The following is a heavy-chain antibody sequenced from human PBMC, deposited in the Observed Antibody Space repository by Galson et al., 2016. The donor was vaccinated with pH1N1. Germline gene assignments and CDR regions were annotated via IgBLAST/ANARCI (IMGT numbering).Heavy chain of an antibody. Sequence: SVKVSCKASGYTFTGYYIQWVRQAPGQGFEWMGRINPNRGGTYYAQKFQDRVTMTRDTSNTTAYMVLSGLTHDDTAVYYCAREVADRPPGDRSYWFDPWGQGTLVTVSS. D-gene: IGHD3-16*01. CDR2: INPNRGGT. CDR1: GYTFTGYY. J-gene: IGHJ5*02. V-gene: IGHV1-2*06. CDR3: AREVADRPPGDRSYWFDP.